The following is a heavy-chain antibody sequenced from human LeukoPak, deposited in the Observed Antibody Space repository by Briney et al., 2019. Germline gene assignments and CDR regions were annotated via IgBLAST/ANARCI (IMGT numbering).Heavy chain of an antibody. V-gene: IGHV4-34*01. CDR3: ARAYDSSGYCFDA. D-gene: IGHD3-22*01. CDR1: GGSFSVYY. CDR2: INLSGST. J-gene: IGHJ4*02. Sequence: PSETLSLTCAVYGGSFSVYYWRWIRQPPGKGLEWIGEINLSGSTKYNPALKSRVTISVDTSKNQFSLKLSSVTAADTAVYYCARAYDSSGYCFDAWGQGTLVTVSS.